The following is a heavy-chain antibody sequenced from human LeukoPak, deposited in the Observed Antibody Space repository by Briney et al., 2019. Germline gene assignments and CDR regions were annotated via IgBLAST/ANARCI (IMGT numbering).Heavy chain of an antibody. CDR2: IHPDSSDK. D-gene: IGHD1-14*01. V-gene: IGHV3-7*03. J-gene: IGHJ4*02. CDR3: TRLPRETAGDY. Sequence: GGSLRLSCEASGFTFRHSWLSWIRQTPGKGLEWVANIHPDSSDKFYVDSMEGRFTISRDNTKNSLYLQIDNARLDDTGLYYCTRLPRETAGDYWGQGTLVTVSS. CDR1: GFTFRHSW.